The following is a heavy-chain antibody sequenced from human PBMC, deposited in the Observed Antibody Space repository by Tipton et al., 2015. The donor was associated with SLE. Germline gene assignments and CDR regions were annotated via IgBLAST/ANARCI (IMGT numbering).Heavy chain of an antibody. CDR1: GGSMGTYC. V-gene: IGHV4-59*08. D-gene: IGHD6-6*01. Sequence: LRLSCTVSGGSMGTYCWSWIRRSPGMRLEWIAFICYSGFSNYNPSLKSRVTVSLDTSKKQFSLNLSSVTAADTAVYYCARQSMAARPDFDFWGQGTLVTVSS. J-gene: IGHJ4*02. CDR3: ARQSMAARPDFDF. CDR2: ICYSGFS.